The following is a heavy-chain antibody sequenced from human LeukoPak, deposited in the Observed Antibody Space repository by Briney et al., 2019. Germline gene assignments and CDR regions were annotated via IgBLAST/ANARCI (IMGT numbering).Heavy chain of an antibody. V-gene: IGHV3-21*01. Sequence: GGSLRLCCAASGFTFSSYSMNWVRQAPGKGLEWVSSISSSSSYIYYADSVKGRFTISRDNAKNSLYLQMNSLRAEDTAVYYCARDRRATVTTFDYWGQGTLVTVSS. D-gene: IGHD4-17*01. CDR3: ARDRRATVTTFDY. J-gene: IGHJ4*02. CDR1: GFTFSSYS. CDR2: ISSSSSYI.